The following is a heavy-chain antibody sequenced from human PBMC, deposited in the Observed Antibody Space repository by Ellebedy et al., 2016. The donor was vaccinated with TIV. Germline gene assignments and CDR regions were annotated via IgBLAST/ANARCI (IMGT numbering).Heavy chain of an antibody. CDR3: ARETYNWNYGYYGMDV. V-gene: IGHV4-59*12. J-gene: IGHJ6*02. D-gene: IGHD1-7*01. CDR1: GFTFSTYG. Sequence: GSLRLSCAASGFTFSTYGMHWIRQHPGKGLEWIGYIYYSGSTNYNPSLKSRVTISVDKSKNQFSLKLSSVTAADTAVYYCARETYNWNYGYYGMDVWGQGTTVTVSS. CDR2: IYYSGST.